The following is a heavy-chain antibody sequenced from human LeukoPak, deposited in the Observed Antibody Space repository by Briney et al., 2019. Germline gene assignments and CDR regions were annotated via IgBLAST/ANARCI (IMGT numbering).Heavy chain of an antibody. CDR3: ARTQPIFGYAFDI. CDR2: IYHSGST. J-gene: IGHJ3*02. CDR1: GASISSGSYY. V-gene: IGHV4-39*07. Sequence: KASETLSLTCTVSGASISSGSYYWGWIRQPPGKGLEWIGSIYHSGSTYYNPSLKSRVTISVDTSKNQFSLKLSSVTAADTAVYYCARTQPIFGYAFDIWGQGTMVTVSS. D-gene: IGHD3-3*01.